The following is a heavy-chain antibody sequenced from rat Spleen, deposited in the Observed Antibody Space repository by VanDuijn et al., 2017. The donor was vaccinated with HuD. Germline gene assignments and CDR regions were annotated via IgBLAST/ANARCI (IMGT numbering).Heavy chain of an antibody. CDR2: ISPSGGST. CDR1: GFIFRKYD. Sequence: EVQLVESGGGLVQPGNSLKLSCTASGFIFRKYDMAWVRQAPTKGLEWVASISPSGGSTYYRDSVKGRFIVSRDNAKNTLYLQMNSLRSEDTATYYCTRGSWDDGSYYFDYWGQGVMVTVSS. CDR3: TRGSWDDGSYYFDY. D-gene: IGHD1-12*02. V-gene: IGHV5S23*01. J-gene: IGHJ2*01.